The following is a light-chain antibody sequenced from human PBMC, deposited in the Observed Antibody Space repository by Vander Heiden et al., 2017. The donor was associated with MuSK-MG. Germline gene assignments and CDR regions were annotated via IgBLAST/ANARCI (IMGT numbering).Light chain of an antibody. J-gene: IGKJ4*01. Sequence: DIQMTQPPSSLSASVGDRVTITCQASQDISNYLNWYQQKPGKAPKLLIYDASTLETGVPLRFSGNRSGTDFTFTISSLQPEDIARYYCQQDDNLPLTFGGGTKVEIK. CDR1: QDISNY. CDR3: QQDDNLPLT. V-gene: IGKV1-33*01. CDR2: DAS.